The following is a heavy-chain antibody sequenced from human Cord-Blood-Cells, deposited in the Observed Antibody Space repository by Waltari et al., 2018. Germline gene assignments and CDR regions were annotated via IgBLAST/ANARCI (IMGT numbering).Heavy chain of an antibody. V-gene: IGHV3-23*01. Sequence: VQLLESGGGLVQPGGSLRLSCAASGFTFSSYAMSWVRQAPGKGLEWVSAISGRCGSTYYADSVKGRFTISRDNSKNTLYLQMNSLRAEDTAVYYCAKGLPNAYDAFDIWGQGTMVTVSS. CDR2: ISGRCGST. CDR3: AKGLPNAYDAFDI. CDR1: GFTFSSYA. J-gene: IGHJ3*02.